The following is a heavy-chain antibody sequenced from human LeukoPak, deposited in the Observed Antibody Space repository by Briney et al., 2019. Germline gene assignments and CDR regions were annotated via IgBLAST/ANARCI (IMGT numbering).Heavy chain of an antibody. D-gene: IGHD6-6*01. CDR3: ARRLGSSSHFDY. J-gene: IGHJ4*02. CDR1: GGSISGSSYY. CDR2: IYYSGST. Sequence: SETLSLTCTVSGGSISGSSYYWGWIRRPPGKGLEWIGTIYYSGSTYYNPSIKSRVTISVATSKTQFSLKLSSVTAADTAVYYCARRLGSSSHFDYWGQGTLVTVSS. V-gene: IGHV4-39*01.